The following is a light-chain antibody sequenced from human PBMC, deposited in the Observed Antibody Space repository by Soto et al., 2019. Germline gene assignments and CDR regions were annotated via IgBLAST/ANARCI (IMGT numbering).Light chain of an antibody. J-gene: IGLJ1*01. CDR3: AAWDDSLSGLYV. V-gene: IGLV1-47*01. CDR2: RNN. CDR1: SSNIGSNY. Sequence: QSVLTQPPSASGTPGQRVTISCSGSSSNIGSNYVYWYQQLPGTAPKLLIFRNNQRPSGVPDRFSGSKSGTSASLAISALRSADEADYYCAAWDDSLSGLYVFGTGTKLTVL.